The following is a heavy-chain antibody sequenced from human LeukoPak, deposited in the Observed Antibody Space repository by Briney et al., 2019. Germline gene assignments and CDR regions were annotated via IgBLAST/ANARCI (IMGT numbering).Heavy chain of an antibody. J-gene: IGHJ4*02. CDR2: ISSSNYM. CDR3: ARPLDSSNNYFDY. CDR1: GFTFSRNA. V-gene: IGHV3-21*01. Sequence: GGSLRLSCAASGFTFSRNAMNWVRQAPGKGLEWVSFISSSNYMSYADSVKGRFTISRDNAKNSLYLQMNSLRAEDTAVYYCARPLDSSNNYFDYWGQGTLVTVSA. D-gene: IGHD6-13*01.